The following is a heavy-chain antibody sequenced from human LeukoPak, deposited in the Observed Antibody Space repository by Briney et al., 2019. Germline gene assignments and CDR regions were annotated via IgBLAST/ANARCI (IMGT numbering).Heavy chain of an antibody. CDR2: ISGSGGNT. Sequence: PGRSLRHSCAASGFTFSSYAMHWVRQAPGKGLEWVSAISGSGGNTYYADSVKGRFTISRDNSKNTLYLQMNSLRAEDAAVYYCANEYSKGDIWGQGTMVTVSS. D-gene: IGHD4-11*01. CDR3: ANEYSKGDI. V-gene: IGHV3-23*01. CDR1: GFTFSSYA. J-gene: IGHJ3*02.